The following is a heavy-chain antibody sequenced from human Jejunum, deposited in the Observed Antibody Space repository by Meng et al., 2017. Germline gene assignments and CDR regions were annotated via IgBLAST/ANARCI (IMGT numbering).Heavy chain of an antibody. CDR2: IKQDGSKK. CDR3: ATDNGYNSYYFDY. V-gene: IGHV3-7*01. Sequence: EGELAESGGGLVQPGGSLRLFCTASGVTSRSYWMTWVRQAPGKGLEWVANIKQDGSKKYYVDSVKGRFTISRDNAENSLYLQMNSLRAEDTAVYYCATDNGYNSYYFDYWGQGTLVTVSS. D-gene: IGHD5-24*01. J-gene: IGHJ4*02. CDR1: GVTSRSYW.